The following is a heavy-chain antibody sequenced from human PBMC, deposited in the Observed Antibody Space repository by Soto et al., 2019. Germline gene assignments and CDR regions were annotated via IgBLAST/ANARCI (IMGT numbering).Heavy chain of an antibody. CDR2: ISLYSDGT. Sequence: ASVKVSCKTSGYTFSNCGITWVRQAPGQPLEWLGWISLYSDGTNYAQKFQGRVSMTTDTSTTTAYMELRSLRSDDTAVYYCARVVPGAEAWFGPWGQGTPGHRLL. J-gene: IGHJ5*02. V-gene: IGHV1-18*01. CDR1: GYTFSNCG. CDR3: ARVVPGAEAWFGP. D-gene: IGHD2-2*01.